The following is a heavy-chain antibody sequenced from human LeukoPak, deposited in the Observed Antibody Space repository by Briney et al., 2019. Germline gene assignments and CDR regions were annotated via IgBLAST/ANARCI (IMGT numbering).Heavy chain of an antibody. Sequence: SETLSLTCTVSGGSISSYYWSWIRQPPGKGLEWIGYIYYSGSTNYNPSLKSRVTISVDTSKNQFSLKLSSVTAADTAVYYCARGNSSGWTPHFDYWGQGTLVTVSS. CDR2: IYYSGST. D-gene: IGHD6-19*01. V-gene: IGHV4-59*12. CDR1: GGSISSYY. J-gene: IGHJ4*02. CDR3: ARGNSSGWTPHFDY.